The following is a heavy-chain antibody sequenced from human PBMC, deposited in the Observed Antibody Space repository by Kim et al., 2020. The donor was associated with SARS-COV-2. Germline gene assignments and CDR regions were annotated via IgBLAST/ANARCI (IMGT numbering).Heavy chain of an antibody. Sequence: GGSLRLSCAASGFTFSTYGMHWVRQAPGKGLEWVAVISYDGSDKYYADSVKGRFTISRDNSKNTLYLQMNSLRAEDTAVYYCAKDGDYSSSHPHFDYWGQGTLVTVSS. CDR1: GFTFSTYG. D-gene: IGHD6-6*01. CDR2: ISYDGSDK. V-gene: IGHV3-30*18. J-gene: IGHJ4*02. CDR3: AKDGDYSSSHPHFDY.